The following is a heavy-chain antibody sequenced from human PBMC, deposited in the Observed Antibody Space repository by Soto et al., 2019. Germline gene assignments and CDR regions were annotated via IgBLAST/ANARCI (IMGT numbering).Heavy chain of an antibody. CDR3: ARDDAGTYDDDAFDI. CDR2: IKQDGSEK. J-gene: IGHJ3*02. D-gene: IGHD6-13*01. Sequence: EVQLVESGGGLVQPGGSRGLSCQASGFPFSSIWLSWVRRAPGKGREWVANIKQDGSEKYYVDSVKGRFTISRDNAKNSLYLQMNSLRAEDTAVYYCARDDAGTYDDDAFDIWGQGTMVTVSS. CDR1: GFPFSSIW. V-gene: IGHV3-7*04.